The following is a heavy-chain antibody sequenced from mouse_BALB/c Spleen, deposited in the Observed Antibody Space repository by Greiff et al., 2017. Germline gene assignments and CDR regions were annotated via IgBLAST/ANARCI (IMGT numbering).Heavy chain of an antibody. D-gene: IGHD1-1*01. CDR1: GFTFSSYG. CDR2: INSNGGST. Sequence: EVMLVESGGGLVQPGGSLKLSCAASGFTFSSYGMSWVRQTPDKRLELVATINSNGGSTYYPDSVKGRFTISRDNAKNTLYLQMSSLKSEDTAMYYCARAPYYCGSSYWYFDVWGAGTTVTVSS. CDR3: ARAPYYCGSSYWYFDV. J-gene: IGHJ1*01. V-gene: IGHV5-6-3*01.